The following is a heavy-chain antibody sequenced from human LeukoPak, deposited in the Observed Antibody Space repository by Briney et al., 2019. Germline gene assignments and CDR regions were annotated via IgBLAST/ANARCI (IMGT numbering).Heavy chain of an antibody. D-gene: IGHD3-3*01. J-gene: IGHJ4*02. CDR3: ARNGGEYVLRFLEWLLYYFDY. Sequence: PWGSLRLSCAASGFTFSSYAMHGVRQAPGKGLEWVAVISYDGSNKYYADSVKGRFTISRDNSKNSLYLQMNSLRAEDTAVYYCARNGGEYVLRFLEWLLYYFDYWGQGTLVTVSS. CDR1: GFTFSSYA. V-gene: IGHV3-30*04. CDR2: ISYDGSNK.